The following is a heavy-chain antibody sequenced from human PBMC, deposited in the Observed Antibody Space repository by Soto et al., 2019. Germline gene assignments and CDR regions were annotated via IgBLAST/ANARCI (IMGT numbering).Heavy chain of an antibody. D-gene: IGHD3-10*01. CDR3: ARRYGLSAFDI. CDR1: GGSISSYY. Sequence: QVQLQESGPGLVKPSETLSLTCTVSGGSISSYYWSWIRQPPRKGLEWIGDICYSGSTNYNASLKRRVTISVDTSKKQFSLKMSSVTAADTAVYYCARRYGLSAFDIWGQGTMVTVSS. V-gene: IGHV4-59*08. CDR2: ICYSGST. J-gene: IGHJ3*02.